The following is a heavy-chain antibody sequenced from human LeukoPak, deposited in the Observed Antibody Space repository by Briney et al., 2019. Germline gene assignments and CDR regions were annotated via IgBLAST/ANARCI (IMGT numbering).Heavy chain of an antibody. CDR2: IKQDGSEE. J-gene: IGHJ4*02. CDR1: GFTFSSYW. V-gene: IGHV3-7*04. Sequence: SGGSLRLSCAASGFTFSSYWMSWVRQAPWKGRGWGANIKQDGSEENYVDSVRGRFTISRDNAKNSLYLQMNSLSAEDTAVYYCARGPPFDYWGQGTLVTVSS. CDR3: ARGPPFDY.